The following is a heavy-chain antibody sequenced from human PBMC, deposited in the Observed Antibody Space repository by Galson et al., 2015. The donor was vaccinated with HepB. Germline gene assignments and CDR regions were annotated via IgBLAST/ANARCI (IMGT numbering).Heavy chain of an antibody. V-gene: IGHV3-66*01. Sequence: SLRLSCAASGFTVSNNYMSWVRQAPGKGLEWVSVIYSGGSTYYADSVKGRFTISRDNSKNTLYFQMNSLRAEDTAVYYCARLVYSDGFDYWGQGYVVTVSS. CDR2: IYSGGST. CDR1: GFTVSNNY. D-gene: IGHD5-18*01. CDR3: ARLVYSDGFDY. J-gene: IGHJ4*02.